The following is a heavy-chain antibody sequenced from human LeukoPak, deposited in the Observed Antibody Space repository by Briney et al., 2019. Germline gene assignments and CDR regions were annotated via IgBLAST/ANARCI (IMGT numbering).Heavy chain of an antibody. CDR2: MYRGVWT. J-gene: IGHJ5*02. Sequence: GGSLRLSCAASGFTVSSNYMSWVRQAPGKGLEWVSFMYRGVWTYYADSVKGRFTMSRDDMKKTVYLQMDSLRAEDTAVYYCASSHCTAGSCNWFDPWGQGTLVAVSP. D-gene: IGHD2-8*02. CDR1: GFTVSSNY. V-gene: IGHV3-66*01. CDR3: ASSHCTAGSCNWFDP.